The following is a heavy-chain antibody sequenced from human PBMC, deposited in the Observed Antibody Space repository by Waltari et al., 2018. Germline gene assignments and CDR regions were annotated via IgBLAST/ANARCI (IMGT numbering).Heavy chain of an antibody. CDR3: VKFDDTKTGPYYFDL. J-gene: IGHJ4*02. CDR2: ISHDGSKK. V-gene: IGHV3-30*18. Sequence: QAQLVESGGGVVQPGRSLRLSCVASGFTFIRYGMHWVRQAPGKGLEWVAVISHDGSKKYYGDTVKGRFTISRDDSENTLYLQMNSLRVEDTAVYYCVKFDDTKTGPYYFDLWGQGTLVTVSS. CDR1: GFTFIRYG. D-gene: IGHD3-9*01.